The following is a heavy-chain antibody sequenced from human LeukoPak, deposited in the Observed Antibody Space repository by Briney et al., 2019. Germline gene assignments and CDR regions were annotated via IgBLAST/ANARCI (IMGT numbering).Heavy chain of an antibody. Sequence: SETLSLTCTVSGGSIRSYYWSWIRQPPGKGLEWIGNIYNSGSTNYNPSLKSRVTMSVDTSKNQFSLKLSSVTAADTAVYYCASTVGSSSWYYYGMDVWGQGTTVTVSS. CDR1: GGSIRSYY. J-gene: IGHJ6*02. CDR3: ASTVGSSSWYYYGMDV. CDR2: IYNSGST. V-gene: IGHV4-59*12. D-gene: IGHD6-13*01.